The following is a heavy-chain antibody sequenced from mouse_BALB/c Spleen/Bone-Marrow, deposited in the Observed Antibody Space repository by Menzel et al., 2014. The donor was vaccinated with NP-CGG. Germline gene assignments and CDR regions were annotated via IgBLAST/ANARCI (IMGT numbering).Heavy chain of an antibody. D-gene: IGHD1-3*01. CDR3: ARSGNFFDY. CDR2: ISSSGRT. Sequence: EVQLQQSGPGLVKPSQSLSLTCTVTGYSITSGFAWNWIRQFPGNNLEWMGYISSSGRTSYHPSLKGRISITRDTSKNQFFLQLNSVTTEDTATYYCARSGNFFDYWGQGTTLTVSP. CDR1: GYSITSGFA. V-gene: IGHV3-2*02. J-gene: IGHJ2*01.